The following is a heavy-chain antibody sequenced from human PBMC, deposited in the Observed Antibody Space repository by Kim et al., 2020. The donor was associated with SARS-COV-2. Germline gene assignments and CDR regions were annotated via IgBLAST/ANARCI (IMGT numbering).Heavy chain of an antibody. CDR2: IYSGGSST. CDR1: GFTFSSYA. D-gene: IGHD1-26*01. J-gene: IGHJ4*02. V-gene: IGHV3-23*03. Sequence: GGSLRLSCAASGFTFSSYAMSWVRQAPGKGLEWVSVIYSGGSSTYYADSVKGRFTISRDNSKNTLYLQMNSLRAEDTAVYYCAKVGVGATPYYFDYWGQGTLVTVSS. CDR3: AKVGVGATPYYFDY.